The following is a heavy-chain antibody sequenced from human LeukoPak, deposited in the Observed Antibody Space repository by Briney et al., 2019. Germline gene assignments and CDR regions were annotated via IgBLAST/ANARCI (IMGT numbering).Heavy chain of an antibody. CDR1: GYTFTSYG. V-gene: IGHV1-18*01. CDR3: ARGEQVVATLKGGYFDY. D-gene: IGHD5-12*01. J-gene: IGHJ4*02. CDR2: ISAYNGNT. Sequence: ASVKVSCKASGYTFTSYGISWVRQAPGQGLEWMGWISAYNGNTNYAQKLQGRVTMTTDTSTSTAYMELRSLRSDDTAVYYCARGEQVVATLKGGYFDYWGQGTLVTVSS.